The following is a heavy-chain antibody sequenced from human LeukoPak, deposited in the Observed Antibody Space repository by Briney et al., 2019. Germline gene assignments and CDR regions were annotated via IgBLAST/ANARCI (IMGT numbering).Heavy chain of an antibody. J-gene: IGHJ6*04. CDR1: GFTFSTYT. CDR3: ARELRGYSDQYYYYGMDV. V-gene: IGHV3-21*01. Sequence: GGSLRLSCAASGFTFSTYTMDWVRQAPGKGLEWVSSIRGSRSYMFYADSVRGRYNISRDNAKNSLYLQMNSLRAEDMAVYYCARELRGYSDQYYYYGMDVWGKGTTVTVCS. CDR2: IRGSRSYM. D-gene: IGHD5-18*01.